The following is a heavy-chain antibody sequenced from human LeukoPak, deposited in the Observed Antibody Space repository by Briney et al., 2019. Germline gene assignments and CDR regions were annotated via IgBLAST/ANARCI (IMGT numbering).Heavy chain of an antibody. CDR3: ARADGPLDY. D-gene: IGHD5-24*01. V-gene: IGHV1-8*03. CDR1: GYTFTSYD. CDR2: MNPNSGNT. J-gene: IGHJ4*02. Sequence: ASVKVSCKASGYTFTSYDINWVRQATGQGLEWMGWMNPNSGNTGYAQKFQGRVTITADESTSTAYMELSSLRSEDTAVYYCARADGPLDYWGQGTLVIVSS.